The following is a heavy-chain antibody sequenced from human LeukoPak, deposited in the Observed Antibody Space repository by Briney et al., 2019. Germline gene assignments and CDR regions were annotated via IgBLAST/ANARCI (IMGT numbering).Heavy chain of an antibody. CDR2: IIPIFGTA. CDR3: ARDPIWDCSSTSCSLGGGDYYYMDV. D-gene: IGHD2-2*01. J-gene: IGHJ6*03. Sequence: ASVKVSCKASGGTFSSYAISWVRQAPGQGLEWMGGIIPIFGTANYAQTFQGRVTITTDESTSTAYMELSSLRSEDTAVYYCARDPIWDCSSTSCSLGGGDYYYMDVWGKGTTVTVSS. CDR1: GGTFSSYA. V-gene: IGHV1-69*05.